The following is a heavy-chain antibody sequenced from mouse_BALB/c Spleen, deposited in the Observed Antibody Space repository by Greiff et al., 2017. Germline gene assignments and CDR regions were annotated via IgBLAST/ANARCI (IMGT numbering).Heavy chain of an antibody. V-gene: IGHV5-17*02. Sequence: EVQVVESGGGLVQPGGSRKLSCAASGFTFSSFGMHWVRQAPEKGLEWVAYISSGSSTIYYADTVKGRFTISRDNPKNTLFLQMTSLRSEDTAMYYCARDYRYDRYAMDYWGQGTSVTVSS. CDR2: ISSGSSTI. CDR3: ARDYRYDRYAMDY. D-gene: IGHD2-14*01. J-gene: IGHJ4*01. CDR1: GFTFSSFG.